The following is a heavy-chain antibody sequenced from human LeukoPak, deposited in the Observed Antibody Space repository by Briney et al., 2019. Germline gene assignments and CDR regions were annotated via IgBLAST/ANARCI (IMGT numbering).Heavy chain of an antibody. D-gene: IGHD5-18*01. Sequence: PGGSLRLSCAASGFTISSYAMSWVRQAPGKGLEWVSAISGSGGSTHYADSVKGRFTISRDNSKNTLYLQMNSLRAEDTAVYYCAKDPGGLWLLKTVNYYFDYWGQGTLVTVSS. V-gene: IGHV3-23*01. CDR3: AKDPGGLWLLKTVNYYFDY. CDR1: GFTISSYA. CDR2: ISGSGGST. J-gene: IGHJ4*02.